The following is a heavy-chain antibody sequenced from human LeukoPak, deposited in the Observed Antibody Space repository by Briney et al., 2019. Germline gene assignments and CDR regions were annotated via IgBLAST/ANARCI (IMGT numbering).Heavy chain of an antibody. J-gene: IGHJ6*03. D-gene: IGHD2-8*01. CDR3: ARHGSCVNGFCYSDFYNMDV. V-gene: IGHV3-48*01. CDR1: GFTFSSYC. CDR2: INSSSGTT. Sequence: PGESLSLSCAASGFTFSSYCMNWVRQAPGKGLEWASYINSSSGTTYYPASVKGRCTLSGDNAKNSLYLQMNSLRGEATAVYYCARHGSCVNGFCYSDFYNMDVWGKGTTVSVSS.